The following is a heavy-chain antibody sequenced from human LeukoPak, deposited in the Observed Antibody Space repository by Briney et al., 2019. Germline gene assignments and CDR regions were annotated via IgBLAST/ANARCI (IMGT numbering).Heavy chain of an antibody. Sequence: PSETLSLTCTVSGGSISSGGYYWSWIRQHPGKGLEWIGNTYYSGSTNYNPSLKSRVTISVDTSKNQFSLKLSSVTAADTAVYYCARGRGSSSWYSYDAFDIWGQGTMVTVSS. CDR1: GGSISSGGYY. CDR2: TYYSGST. CDR3: ARGRGSSSWYSYDAFDI. J-gene: IGHJ3*02. D-gene: IGHD6-13*01. V-gene: IGHV4-31*03.